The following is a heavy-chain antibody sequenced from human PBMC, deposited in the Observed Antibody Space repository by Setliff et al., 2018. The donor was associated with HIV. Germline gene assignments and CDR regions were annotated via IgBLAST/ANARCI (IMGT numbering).Heavy chain of an antibody. Sequence: SETLSLTCTVSGGSISSYYWSWIRQPPGKGLEWIGYIYYSGSTNYNPSLKSRVTISVDTSKNQFSLKLSSVTAADTAVYYCARDHYYDSSSYPSVTVPEYWGQGTLVTVSS. J-gene: IGHJ4*02. CDR2: IYYSGST. D-gene: IGHD3-22*01. CDR1: GGSISSYY. V-gene: IGHV4-59*01. CDR3: ARDHYYDSSSYPSVTVPEY.